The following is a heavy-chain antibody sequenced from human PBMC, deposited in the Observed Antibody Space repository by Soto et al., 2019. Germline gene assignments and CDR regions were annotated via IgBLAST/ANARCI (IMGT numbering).Heavy chain of an antibody. CDR3: ERDRSGSSGYYALDV. J-gene: IGHJ6*02. V-gene: IGHV3-53*01. CDR2: IYSDGTT. CDR1: GITVSSNY. D-gene: IGHD3-10*01. Sequence: GGSLRLSCAASGITVSSNYMTWVRQAPGKGLEWVSLIYSDGTTYYGDSVKGRFTISRDSSKNTLYLQMNSLRAEDTAVYYCERDRSGSSGYYALDVWGQGTTVTVSS.